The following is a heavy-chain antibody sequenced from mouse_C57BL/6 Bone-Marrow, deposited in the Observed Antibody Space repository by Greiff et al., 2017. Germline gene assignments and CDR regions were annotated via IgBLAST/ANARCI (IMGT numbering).Heavy chain of an antibody. D-gene: IGHD1-1*01. CDR3: TSLFITTVVVDY. V-gene: IGHV14-4*01. Sequence: VQLQQSGAELVRPGASVKLSCTASGFNIKDDYMHWVKQRPEQGLEWIGWIDPENGDTEYASKFQGKATITADTSSNTAYLQLSSLTSEDTAVYYCTSLFITTVVVDYWGQGTTLTVAS. J-gene: IGHJ2*01. CDR1: GFNIKDDY. CDR2: IDPENGDT.